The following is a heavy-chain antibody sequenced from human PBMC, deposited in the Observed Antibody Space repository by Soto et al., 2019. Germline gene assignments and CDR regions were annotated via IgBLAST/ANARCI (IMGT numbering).Heavy chain of an antibody. Sequence: NPSETLSLTCTVSGGSISSYYWSWIRQPPGKGLEWIGYIYYSGSTNYNPSLKSRVTISVDTSKNQFSLKLSSVTAADTAVYYCARGSPYWNYFDYWGQGTLVTVSS. CDR1: GGSISSYY. CDR2: IYYSGST. CDR3: ARGSPYWNYFDY. V-gene: IGHV4-59*01. D-gene: IGHD1-1*01. J-gene: IGHJ4*02.